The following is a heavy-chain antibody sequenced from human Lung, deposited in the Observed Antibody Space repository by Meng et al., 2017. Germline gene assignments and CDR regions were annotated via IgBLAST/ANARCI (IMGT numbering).Heavy chain of an antibody. CDR1: VFSFSRNV. CDR3: ARNNYGDYYFDY. J-gene: IGHJ4*02. D-gene: IGHD4-17*01. Sequence: HVPRVASGGGVVHPGRFMSLYCAYSVFSFSRNVMHWVRQGQGKGLELVAAISYDGSNQHYADSVKGRFTISRDNFENTLYLQMNSLRAEDTAVYYCARNNYGDYYFDYWGQGTLVTVSS. V-gene: IGHV3-30*01. CDR2: ISYDGSNQ.